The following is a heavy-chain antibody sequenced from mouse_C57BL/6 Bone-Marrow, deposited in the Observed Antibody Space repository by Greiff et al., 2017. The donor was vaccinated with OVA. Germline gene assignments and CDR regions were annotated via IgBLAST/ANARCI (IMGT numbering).Heavy chain of an antibody. CDR3: ARFRWLLLDY. CDR1: GFTFSSYA. J-gene: IGHJ2*01. CDR2: ISDGGSYT. D-gene: IGHD2-3*01. V-gene: IGHV5-4*01. Sequence: EVQRVESGGGLVKPGGSLKLSCAASGFTFSSYAMSWVRQTPEKRLAWVATISDGGSYTYYPDNVKGRFTISRDNAKNNLYLQMSHLKSEDTAMYYCARFRWLLLDYWGQGTTLTVSS.